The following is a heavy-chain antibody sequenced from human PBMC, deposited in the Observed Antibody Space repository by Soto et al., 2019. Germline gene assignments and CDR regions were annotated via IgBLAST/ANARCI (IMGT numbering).Heavy chain of an antibody. Sequence: ASVKVSCKASGYTFTSYAMHWVRQAPGQRLEWMGWINAGNGNTKYSQKFQGRVTITRDTSASTAYMELSSLRSEDTAVYYCARVRGPTGIAADGTRFESWGQGTLVTVSS. D-gene: IGHD6-13*01. V-gene: IGHV1-3*01. J-gene: IGHJ5*01. CDR2: INAGNGNT. CDR1: GYTFTSYA. CDR3: ARVRGPTGIAADGTRFES.